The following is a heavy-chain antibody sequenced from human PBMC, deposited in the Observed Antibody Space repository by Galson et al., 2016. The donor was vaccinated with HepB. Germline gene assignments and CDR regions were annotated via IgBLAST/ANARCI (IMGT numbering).Heavy chain of an antibody. D-gene: IGHD7-27*01. V-gene: IGHV3-23*01. J-gene: IGHJ4*02. Sequence: SLRLSCAASGFTFSSCAMSWVRQAPGKGLEWVSSISRSGDSTYYADFVKGRFTISRDNSKNTLHLQMNSLRAEDTALYYCAKRPSTSWGPFEFWGQGSLVTVSS. CDR1: GFTFSSCA. CDR2: ISRSGDST. CDR3: AKRPSTSWGPFEF.